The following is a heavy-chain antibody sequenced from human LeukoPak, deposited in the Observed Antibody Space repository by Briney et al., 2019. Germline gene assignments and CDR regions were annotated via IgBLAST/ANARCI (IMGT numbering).Heavy chain of an antibody. CDR2: IYYSGST. V-gene: IGHV4-59*01. CDR3: ARGGRGGGCWVVVY. CDR1: GGSISSYY. D-gene: IGHD2-15*01. Sequence: SETLSLTCTVSGGSISSYYWSWIRQPPGKGLEWIGYIYYSGSTNYNPSLKSRVTISVDTSKNQFSLKLSSVTAADTAVYYCARGGRGGGCWVVVYWGQGTLVTVSS. J-gene: IGHJ4*02.